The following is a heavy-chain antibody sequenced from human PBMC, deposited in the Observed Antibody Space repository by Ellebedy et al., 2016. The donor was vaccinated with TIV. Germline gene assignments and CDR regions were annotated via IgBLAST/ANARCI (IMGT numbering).Heavy chain of an antibody. CDR3: ATYCGEDPHRDRWFDP. V-gene: IGHV4-59*01. CDR2: IYYSGNT. CDR1: GGSMSNYY. D-gene: IGHD2-21*01. Sequence: SETLSLXCTVSGGSMSNYYWSWIRQPPGKKLEYIGFIYYSGNTNYNPSLKSRVAISIDTSKNHFSLKLNSVTAADTAVYYCATYCGEDPHRDRWFDPWGQGTLVTVSS. J-gene: IGHJ5*02.